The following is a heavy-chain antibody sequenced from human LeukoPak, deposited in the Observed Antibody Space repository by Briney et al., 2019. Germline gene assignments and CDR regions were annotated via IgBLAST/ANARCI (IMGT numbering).Heavy chain of an antibody. CDR3: AREGGYDRSELNENYFDY. V-gene: IGHV3-21*01. D-gene: IGHD3-22*01. J-gene: IGHJ4*02. Sequence: PGGSLRLSCAASGFTFSSYSMNWVRQAPGKGLEWVSSISSSSSYIYYADSVKGRFTISRDNAKNSLYLQMNSLRAEDTAVYYCAREGGYDRSELNENYFDYWGQGTLVTVSS. CDR2: ISSSSSYI. CDR1: GFTFSSYS.